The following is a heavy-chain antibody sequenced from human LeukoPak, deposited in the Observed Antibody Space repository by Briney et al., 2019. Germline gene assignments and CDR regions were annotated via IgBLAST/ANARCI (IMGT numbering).Heavy chain of an antibody. J-gene: IGHJ2*01. CDR2: IYYGGST. D-gene: IGHD6-19*01. V-gene: IGHV4-59*12. CDR1: GGSISSYY. Sequence: SETLSLTCTVSGGSISSYYWSWIRQPPGKGLEWIGYIYYGGSTNYNPSLKSRVTISVDTSKNQFSLKLSSVTAADTAVYYCARLPRYSSGWYHWYFDLWGRGTLVTVSS. CDR3: ARLPRYSSGWYHWYFDL.